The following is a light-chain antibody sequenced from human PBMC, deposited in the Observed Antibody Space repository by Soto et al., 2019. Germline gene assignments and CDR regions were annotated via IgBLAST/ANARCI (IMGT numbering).Light chain of an antibody. CDR3: QQTYSTPPGA. J-gene: IGKJ1*01. CDR1: QSIRNY. V-gene: IGKV1-39*01. Sequence: DIQMTQSPSSLSASVGDRVTITCRASQSIRNYFNWYQQKPGKVPKVLIYTAPSLQSGAPSRLSASGSGTDFTLSVVSLQPEDFATYYCQQTYSTPPGAFGQGTKV. CDR2: TAP.